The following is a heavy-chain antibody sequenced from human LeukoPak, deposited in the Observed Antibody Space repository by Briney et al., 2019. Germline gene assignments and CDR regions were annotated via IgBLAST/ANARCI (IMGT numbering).Heavy chain of an antibody. J-gene: IGHJ5*02. CDR3: ARARVTMVRGVIWFDP. D-gene: IGHD3-10*01. Sequence: SETLSLTCAVYGGSFSGYYWSWIRQPPGKGPEWIGEINHSGSTNYNPSLKSRVTISVDTSKNQFSLKLSSVTAADTAVYYCARARVTMVRGVIWFDPWGQGTLVTVSS. V-gene: IGHV4-34*01. CDR2: INHSGST. CDR1: GGSFSGYY.